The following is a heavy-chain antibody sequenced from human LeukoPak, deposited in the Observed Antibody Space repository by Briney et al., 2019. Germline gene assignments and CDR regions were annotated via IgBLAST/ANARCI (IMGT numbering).Heavy chain of an antibody. J-gene: IGHJ4*02. CDR3: ASASGYSSSWYYFDY. V-gene: IGHV3-21*01. Sequence: PGGSLRLSCAASGFTFSSYSMNWVRQAPGKGLEWVSSISSSSSYIYYADSVKGRFTISRDNAKNSLYLQMNSLRAEDTAVYYCASASGYSSSWYYFDYWGQGTLVTVSS. CDR2: ISSSSSYI. CDR1: GFTFSSYS. D-gene: IGHD6-13*01.